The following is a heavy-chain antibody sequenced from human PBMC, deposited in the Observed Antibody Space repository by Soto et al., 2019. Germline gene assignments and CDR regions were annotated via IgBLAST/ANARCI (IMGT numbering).Heavy chain of an antibody. J-gene: IGHJ2*01. CDR2: ISYDGSNK. CDR3: ARPLWRDDYNWGYFDL. CDR1: GFTFSSHG. V-gene: IGHV3-30*03. Sequence: SLRLSCAASGFTFSSHGLHWVRQAPSKGLEWVAVISYDGSNKYYADSVKGRFTISRDNSKNTLYLQMNSLRAEDTAVYYCARPLWRDDYNWGYFDLWGRGTLVTVSS. D-gene: IGHD4-4*01.